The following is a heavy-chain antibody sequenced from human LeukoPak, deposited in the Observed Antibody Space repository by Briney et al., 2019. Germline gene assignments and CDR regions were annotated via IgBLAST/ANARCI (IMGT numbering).Heavy chain of an antibody. J-gene: IGHJ5*02. CDR2: IYYSGST. D-gene: IGHD2-2*01. Sequence: SETLSLTCTVSGGSISSGGYYWSWIRQHPGKGLEWIGYIYYSGSTYYNPSLESRVTISVDTSKNQFSLKLSSVTAADTAVYYCARGDCSSTSCRGRWFDPWGQGTLVTVSS. CDR3: ARGDCSSTSCRGRWFDP. V-gene: IGHV4-31*03. CDR1: GGSISSGGYY.